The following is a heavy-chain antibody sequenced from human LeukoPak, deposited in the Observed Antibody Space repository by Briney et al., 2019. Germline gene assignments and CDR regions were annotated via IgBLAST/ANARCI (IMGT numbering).Heavy chain of an antibody. D-gene: IGHD3-3*01. CDR1: GFTFSSYA. Sequence: GGSLRLSWAASGFTFSSYAMSWVRQAPGKGLEWVSAISGSGGSTYYADSVKGRFTISRDNSKNTLYLQMNSLRAEDTAVYYCAKDSRRITIFGVVSDKHVWGQGTLVTVSS. CDR3: AKDSRRITIFGVVSDKHV. V-gene: IGHV3-23*01. CDR2: ISGSGGST. J-gene: IGHJ4*02.